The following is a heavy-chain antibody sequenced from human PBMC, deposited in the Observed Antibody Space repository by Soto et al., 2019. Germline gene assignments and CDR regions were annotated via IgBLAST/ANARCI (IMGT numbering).Heavy chain of an antibody. D-gene: IGHD3-10*01. CDR2: ISDDGVSK. CDR1: GFTFSNYG. CDR3: ARAYYFGSGTSYTLYY. Sequence: GSLRLSCAASGFTFSNYGMHWVRQAPGKGPEWVAAISDDGVSKYYADSVQGRFTISRDNSESAVFLQMNSLRPDDTALYFCARAYYFGSGTSYTLYYWGQGTQVTVSS. V-gene: IGHV3-30*03. J-gene: IGHJ4*02.